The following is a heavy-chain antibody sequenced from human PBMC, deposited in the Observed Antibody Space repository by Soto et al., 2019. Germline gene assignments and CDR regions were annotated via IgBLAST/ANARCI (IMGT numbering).Heavy chain of an antibody. V-gene: IGHV1-3*01. Sequence: QVQLVQSGAEVKKPGASVKVSCKASGYTFTSYAMHWVRQAPGQRLEWMGWINAGNGNTKYSQKFQGRVTITRDTSXSTAYMELSSLRSEDTAVYYCARPAIAAAGTGWFDPWGQGTLVTVSS. CDR3: ARPAIAAAGTGWFDP. CDR1: GYTFTSYA. CDR2: INAGNGNT. D-gene: IGHD6-13*01. J-gene: IGHJ5*02.